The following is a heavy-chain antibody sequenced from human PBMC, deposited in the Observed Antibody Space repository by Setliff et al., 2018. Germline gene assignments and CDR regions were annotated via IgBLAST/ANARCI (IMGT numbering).Heavy chain of an antibody. CDR3: ARRGCGGDCYDPDAFDI. Sequence: GESLKISCKGSGYSFTSYWIGWVRQMPGEGLEWMGIIYPGDSDTRYSPSFQGQVTISADKSISTAYLQWSSLKASDTAMYYCARRGCGGDCYDPDAFDIWGQGTMVTVSS. D-gene: IGHD2-21*02. J-gene: IGHJ3*02. CDR2: IYPGDSDT. CDR1: GYSFTSYW. V-gene: IGHV5-51*01.